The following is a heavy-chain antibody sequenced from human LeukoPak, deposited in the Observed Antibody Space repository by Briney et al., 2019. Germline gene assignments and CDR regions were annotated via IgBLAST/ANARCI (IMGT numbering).Heavy chain of an antibody. CDR1: GFTFSTYP. Sequence: GGSLRLSCEASGFTFSTYPMQWVRQAPDKGLEWVAMISHHGSDEYYADSVKGRFTIPRDNSKNTLYLQMNDPRVEDTAIYYCARVHDTTGYYHYFDSWGQGTLVTVSS. D-gene: IGHD3-9*01. CDR2: ISHHGSDE. J-gene: IGHJ4*02. CDR3: ARVHDTTGYYHYFDS. V-gene: IGHV3-30*14.